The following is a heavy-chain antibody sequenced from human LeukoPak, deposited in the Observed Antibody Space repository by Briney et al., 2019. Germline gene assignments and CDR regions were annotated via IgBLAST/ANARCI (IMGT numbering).Heavy chain of an antibody. J-gene: IGHJ5*02. Sequence: GGSLRLSCAASGFTFSSYAMSWVRQAPGKGLGWVSAISGSGGSTYYADSVKGRFTISRDNSKNTLYLQMNSLRAEDTAVYYCAKDQSWFGELLHNWFDPWGQGTLVTVSS. D-gene: IGHD3-10*01. CDR1: GFTFSSYA. CDR3: AKDQSWFGELLHNWFDP. V-gene: IGHV3-23*01. CDR2: ISGSGGST.